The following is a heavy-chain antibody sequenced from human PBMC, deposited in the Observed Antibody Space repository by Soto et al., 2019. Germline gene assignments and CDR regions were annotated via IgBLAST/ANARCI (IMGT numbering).Heavy chain of an antibody. CDR2: IWYDGSNK. D-gene: IGHD1-1*01. CDR3: GRAGTTGTTGTRMMAGH. CDR1: GFTFSSYG. J-gene: IGHJ1*01. V-gene: IGHV3-33*01. Sequence: QVQLVESGGGVVQPGRSLRLSCAASGFTFSSYGMHWVRQAPGKGLEWVAVIWYDGSNKYYADCVKGRFTISRDNSKNSLHMKMNSLRAEDKAVYYSGRAGTTGTTGTRMMAGHWGQGTLVTVSS.